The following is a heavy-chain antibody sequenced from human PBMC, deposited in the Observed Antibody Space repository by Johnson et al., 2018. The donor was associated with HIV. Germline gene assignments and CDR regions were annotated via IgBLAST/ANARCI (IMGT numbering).Heavy chain of an antibody. CDR2: IYSGGRT. CDR3: ARDGMAATKANI. D-gene: IGHD1-14*01. CDR1: GFTVSNNF. V-gene: IGHV3-66*03. J-gene: IGHJ3*02. Sequence: VQLVESGGGLMQPGGSLRLSCVASGFTVSNNFMSWVRQAPGKGLEWVSVIYSGGRTYYTDSVKGRFTISRDNSKNTLYLQMNSLRAEDTAVYYCARDGMAATKANIWGQGTMVTVSS.